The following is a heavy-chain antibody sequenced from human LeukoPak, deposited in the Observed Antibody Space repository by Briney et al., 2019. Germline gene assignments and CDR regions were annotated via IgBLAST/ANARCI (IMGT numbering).Heavy chain of an antibody. Sequence: GGSLRLSCAASGFTFSSYSMTWVRQAPGKGLEWVSSISGSTTYIYYADSVKGRFTISRDNAKNSMYLQMNSLRAEDMAVYYCAKRGIVGATTGLDIWGQGTMVTVSS. D-gene: IGHD1-26*01. V-gene: IGHV3-21*01. CDR1: GFTFSSYS. J-gene: IGHJ3*02. CDR3: AKRGIVGATTGLDI. CDR2: ISGSTTYI.